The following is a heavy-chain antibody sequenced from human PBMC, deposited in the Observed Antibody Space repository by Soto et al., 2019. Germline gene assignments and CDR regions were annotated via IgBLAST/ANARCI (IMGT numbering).Heavy chain of an antibody. CDR2: LYYSGSP. CDR1: GDSISINTHF. CDR3: ARRPAYDSSGYVQFDP. D-gene: IGHD3-22*01. J-gene: IGHJ5*02. Sequence: QLQQSGPGLVKPSETLSLTCSVSGDSISINTHFWDWIRQPPGKGLEWIGTLYYSGSPYYNPSLKSRVTIFVDTSKNPCSLKLASVTAADTAVYYCARRPAYDSSGYVQFDPWGQGTLVTVLS. V-gene: IGHV4-39*02.